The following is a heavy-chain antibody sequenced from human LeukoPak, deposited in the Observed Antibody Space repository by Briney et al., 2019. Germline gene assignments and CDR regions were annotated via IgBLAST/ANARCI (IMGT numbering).Heavy chain of an antibody. V-gene: IGHV1-18*01. D-gene: IGHD3-16*01. J-gene: IGHJ4*02. CDR2: ISAYNGDT. CDR1: GYTFINYG. Sequence: ASVKVSCKASGYTFINYGISWVRQAPGQGLEWMGWISAYNGDTKFAQKLQGRVTMTTDTSTSTAYMELRSLRSDDTAVYYCARDSPNFTFSHDSDGLDYWGQGTQVTVSS. CDR3: ARDSPNFTFSHDSDGLDY.